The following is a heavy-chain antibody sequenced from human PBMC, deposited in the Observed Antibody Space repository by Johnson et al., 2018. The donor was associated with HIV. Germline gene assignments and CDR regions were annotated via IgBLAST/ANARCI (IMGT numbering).Heavy chain of an antibody. CDR2: ISSSGGTI. V-gene: IGHV3-11*04. J-gene: IGHJ3*02. CDR1: RFTFSDYY. D-gene: IGHD3-22*01. Sequence: QMLLVESGGGLVKPGGSLRLSCAASRFTFSDYYMSWIRQTPGKGLEWVSYISSSGGTIYYADSVKGRFSISRDNAKNSLYRQMNSLRAEDTAVYYCARDRGYWDAFDIWGQGTMVIVSS. CDR3: ARDRGYWDAFDI.